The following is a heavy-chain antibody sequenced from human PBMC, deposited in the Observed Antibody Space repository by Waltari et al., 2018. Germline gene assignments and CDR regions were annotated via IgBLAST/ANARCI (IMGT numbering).Heavy chain of an antibody. D-gene: IGHD6-13*01. CDR2: INHSGST. Sequence: QVQLQQWGAGLLKPSETLSLTCAVYGGSFSGYYWSGIRQPPGKGLEWIGEINHSGSTNYNPSLKSRVTISVDTSKNQFSLKLSSVTAADTAVYYCARGPRVGAAAGNPFDYWGQGTLVTVSS. J-gene: IGHJ4*02. CDR1: GGSFSGYY. CDR3: ARGPRVGAAAGNPFDY. V-gene: IGHV4-34*01.